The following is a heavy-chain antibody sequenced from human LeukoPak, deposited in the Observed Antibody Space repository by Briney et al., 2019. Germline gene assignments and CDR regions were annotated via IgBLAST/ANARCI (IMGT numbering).Heavy chain of an antibody. J-gene: IGHJ4*02. CDR2: IYPDDSDT. CDR3: ARLSGLYSSSRSGSYFDY. D-gene: IGHD6-13*01. V-gene: IGHV5-51*01. CDR1: GYTFSSHW. Sequence: GESPKISCKGSGYTFSSHWIGWVRQMPGKGLEWMGIIYPDDSDTRYTPSFQGQVTISADKSSTTAYLQWSSLKASDTAMYYCARLSGLYSSSRSGSYFDYWGLGTLVTVSS.